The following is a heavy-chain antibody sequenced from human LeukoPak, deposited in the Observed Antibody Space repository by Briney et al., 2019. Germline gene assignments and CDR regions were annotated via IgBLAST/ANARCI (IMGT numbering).Heavy chain of an antibody. CDR2: IIPIFGTA. CDR3: ARGDDGDTVFDY. CDR1: GGTFSSYA. J-gene: IGHJ4*02. Sequence: SVTVSCTASGGTFSSYAISWVRQAPGQGLEWMGGIIPIFGTANYAQKFQGRVTITADESTSTAYMELSSLRSEDTAVYYCARGDDGDTVFDYWGQGTLVTVSS. D-gene: IGHD4-17*01. V-gene: IGHV1-69*13.